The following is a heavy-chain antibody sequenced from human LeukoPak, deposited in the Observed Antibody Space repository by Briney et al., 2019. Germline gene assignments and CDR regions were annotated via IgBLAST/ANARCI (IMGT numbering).Heavy chain of an antibody. J-gene: IGHJ4*02. V-gene: IGHV3-30*02. CDR2: IRYDGSNK. Sequence: GGSLRLSCAASGFTFSSYGMHWVRQAPGKGLEWVAFIRYDGSNKYYADSVKGRFTISRDNSKNTLYLQMNSLRPEDTAVYYCAIPSRYYDSSGYYYNYWGQGTLVTVSS. D-gene: IGHD3-22*01. CDR3: AIPSRYYDSSGYYYNY. CDR1: GFTFSSYG.